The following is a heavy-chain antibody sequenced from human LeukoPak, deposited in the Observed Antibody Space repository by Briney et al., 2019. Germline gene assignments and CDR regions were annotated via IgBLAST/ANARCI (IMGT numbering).Heavy chain of an antibody. D-gene: IGHD3-22*01. CDR3: GREYTMIVEPAI. J-gene: IGHJ3*02. CDR1: GFTFDDYA. CDR2: ISWNSGSI. Sequence: GGSLRLSCAASGFTFDDYAMPWVRQAPGKGLEWVSGISWNSGSIGYADSVKGRFTISRDNAKNSLYLQMNSLRAEDTAVYYCGREYTMIVEPAIWGQGTMVTVSS. V-gene: IGHV3-9*01.